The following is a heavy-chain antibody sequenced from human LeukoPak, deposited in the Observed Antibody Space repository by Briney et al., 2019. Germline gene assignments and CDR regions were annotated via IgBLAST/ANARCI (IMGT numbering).Heavy chain of an antibody. J-gene: IGHJ4*02. D-gene: IGHD4-17*01. CDR3: AKDRWTVTIIGDFDY. CDR2: ITSSSDYI. Sequence: GGSLRLSCAASGFPFSSYSMNWVRQAPGKGLEWVSSITSSSDYIYYADSVKGRFTISRDNSKNTLYLQMNSLRAEDTAVYYCAKDRWTVTIIGDFDYWGQGTLVTVSS. CDR1: GFPFSSYS. V-gene: IGHV3-21*01.